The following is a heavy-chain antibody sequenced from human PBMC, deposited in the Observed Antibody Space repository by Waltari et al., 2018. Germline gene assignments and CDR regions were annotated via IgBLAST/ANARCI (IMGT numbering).Heavy chain of an antibody. J-gene: IGHJ4*02. CDR1: GYTFANFH. CDR3: ARVPPGPYYFDY. Sequence: QVQLVQSGAEVKKPGASVNVSCKASGYTFANFHIHWVRQAPGHGLEWMGKINPSGGSAGYPQKFQGRVTMTRDTSTVTVYMELTSLTSEDTAVYFCARVPPGPYYFDYWGQGTLVTVSS. V-gene: IGHV1-46*01. CDR2: INPSGGSA.